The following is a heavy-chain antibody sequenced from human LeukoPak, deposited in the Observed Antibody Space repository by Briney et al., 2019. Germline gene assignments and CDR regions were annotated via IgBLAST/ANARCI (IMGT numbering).Heavy chain of an antibody. D-gene: IGHD2-21*01. CDR3: ASLRSYSDAFDI. V-gene: IGHV5-51*01. J-gene: IGHJ3*02. CDR1: GYTFTSYR. Sequence: GESLKISCQGSGYTFTSYRIAWVRQMPGEGLEWMGIIYPGDSDTRYSPSFQGQATTSADKSISTAFLQWSSLKASDSAMYYCASLRSYSDAFDIWGQGTMVTVSS. CDR2: IYPGDSDT.